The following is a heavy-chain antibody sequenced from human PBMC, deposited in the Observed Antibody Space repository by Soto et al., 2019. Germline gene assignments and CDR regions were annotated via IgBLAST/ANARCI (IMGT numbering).Heavy chain of an antibody. J-gene: IGHJ5*02. CDR1: GGSISSSSYY. D-gene: IGHD3-9*01. Sequence: SETLCLTCTVSGGSISSSSYYWGWIRQPPGKGLEWIGSIYYSGSTYYNPSLKSRVTISVDTSKNQFSLKLSSVTAADTAVYYCARHAILRYRAFWFDPWGQGTLVTVSS. CDR3: ARHAILRYRAFWFDP. CDR2: IYYSGST. V-gene: IGHV4-39*01.